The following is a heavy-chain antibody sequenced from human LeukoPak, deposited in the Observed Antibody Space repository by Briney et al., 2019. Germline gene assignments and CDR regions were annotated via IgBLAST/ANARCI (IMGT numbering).Heavy chain of an antibody. V-gene: IGHV3-23*01. D-gene: IGHD2-15*01. CDR1: GFTFNSYA. J-gene: IGHJ5*02. Sequence: GGSLRLSCAASGFTFNSYAMSWVRQAPGKGLEWVSAISGSGGSTYYADSVKGRFTISRDNSKNTLYLQMNSLRAEDTAVYYCAKPQSGGSYYNWFDPWGQGTLVTVSS. CDR2: ISGSGGST. CDR3: AKPQSGGSYYNWFDP.